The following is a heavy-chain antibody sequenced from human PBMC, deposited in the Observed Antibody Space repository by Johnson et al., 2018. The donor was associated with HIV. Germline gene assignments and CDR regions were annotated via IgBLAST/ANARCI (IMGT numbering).Heavy chain of an antibody. D-gene: IGHD4-23*01. V-gene: IGHV3-30*14. CDR3: AKEHGGFHI. CDR2: ILYDGNNK. CDR1: GFTFSSNY. Sequence: VPLVESGGGLVKPGGSLRVSCAASGFTFSSNYRNWVRQAPGKGLEWVAVILYDGNNKYYADSVKGRFTISRDTSKNTLYLQMNSLRPEDTAVYYCAKEHGGFHIWGQGTPVSVSS. J-gene: IGHJ3*02.